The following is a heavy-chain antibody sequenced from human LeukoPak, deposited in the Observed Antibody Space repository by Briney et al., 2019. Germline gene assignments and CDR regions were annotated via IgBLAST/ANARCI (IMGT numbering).Heavy chain of an antibody. D-gene: IGHD2-2*01. J-gene: IGHJ5*02. Sequence: SETLSLTCTVSGGSISSSSYYWGWIRQSPGKGLEWIGSIDNSGSTYYNPSLKSRVTISEDTSKNQFSLKLSSVTAADTAVYYCARHPMRYCSSTSCFRNWFDPWGQGTLVTVSS. CDR1: GGSISSSSYY. CDR3: ARHPMRYCSSTSCFRNWFDP. CDR2: IDNSGST. V-gene: IGHV4-39*01.